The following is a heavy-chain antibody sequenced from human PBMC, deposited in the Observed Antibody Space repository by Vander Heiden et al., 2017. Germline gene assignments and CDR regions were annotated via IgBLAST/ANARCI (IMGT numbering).Heavy chain of an antibody. Sequence: QVQLQESGPGLVKPSQTLSLTCTVSGGSISSGGYYWSWIRQHPGKGLEWIGYIYYSGSTYYNPSLKSRVTISVDTSKNQFSLKLSSVTAAETAVYYCARDVMITFGGVIVTYFDYWGQGTLVTVSS. V-gene: IGHV4-31*03. CDR3: ARDVMITFGGVIVTYFDY. CDR2: IYYSGST. D-gene: IGHD3-16*02. CDR1: GGSISSGGYY. J-gene: IGHJ4*02.